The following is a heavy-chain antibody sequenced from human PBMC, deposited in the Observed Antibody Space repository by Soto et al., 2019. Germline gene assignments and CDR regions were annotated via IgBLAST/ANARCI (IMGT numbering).Heavy chain of an antibody. J-gene: IGHJ4*02. CDR2: ISSHGDST. V-gene: IGHV3-64*01. CDR1: GFTFSNYA. Sequence: EVQLVESGGGLVQPGGSLRLSCAASGFTFSNYAMHWVRQAPGKGLEYVSAISSHGDSTYYANSVKDRFTISRDNSKNTLYLQMGSLRIEDIAVYYCARRDGYNFDYWGQGTLVTVSS. D-gene: IGHD5-12*01. CDR3: ARRDGYNFDY.